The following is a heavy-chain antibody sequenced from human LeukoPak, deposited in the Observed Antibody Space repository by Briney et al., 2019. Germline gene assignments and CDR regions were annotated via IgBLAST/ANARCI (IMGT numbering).Heavy chain of an antibody. Sequence: ASVKVSYKASGYTFTGYYMHWVRQAPGQGLEWMGWINPNSGGTNYAQKFQGRVTMTRNTSISTAYMELCRLRSDDTAVYNCARDMLGHYNWFDPWGQGTLVTVSS. D-gene: IGHD2-8*01. CDR2: INPNSGGT. CDR1: GYTFTGYY. V-gene: IGHV1-2*02. CDR3: ARDMLGHYNWFDP. J-gene: IGHJ5*02.